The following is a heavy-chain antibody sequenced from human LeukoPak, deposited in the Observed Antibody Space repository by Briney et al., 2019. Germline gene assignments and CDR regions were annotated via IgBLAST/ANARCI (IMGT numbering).Heavy chain of an antibody. D-gene: IGHD3-10*01. J-gene: IGHJ5*02. Sequence: GGSLRLSCAASGFTFSSYAMSWVRQAPGKGLEWVSSISSSSSYTYYADSVKGRFTISRDNAKNSLYLQMNSLRAEDTAVYYCATRSPGGDNWFDPWGQGTLVTVSS. CDR3: ATRSPGGDNWFDP. CDR1: GFTFSSYA. CDR2: ISSSSSYT. V-gene: IGHV3-21*01.